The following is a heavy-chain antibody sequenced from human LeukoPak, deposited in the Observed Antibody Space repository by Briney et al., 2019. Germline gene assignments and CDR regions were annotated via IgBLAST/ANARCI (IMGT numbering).Heavy chain of an antibody. V-gene: IGHV3-23*01. CDR1: GFTFSIYA. D-gene: IGHD3-10*01. J-gene: IGHJ6*04. Sequence: GGSLRLSCAPSGFTFSIYAMSWVRHAPGKGLEWVSDISGSGGSTYYADSVKGRFTISRDNSKNTLYLQMNSLRAEDTAVYYCAKDGITMVRGVIRPYYYYGMDVWGKGTTVTVSS. CDR3: AKDGITMVRGVIRPYYYYGMDV. CDR2: ISGSGGST.